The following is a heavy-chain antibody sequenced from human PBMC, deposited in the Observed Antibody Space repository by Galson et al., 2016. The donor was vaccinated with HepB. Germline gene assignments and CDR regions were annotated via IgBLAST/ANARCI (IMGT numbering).Heavy chain of an antibody. CDR1: GGTFRYYT. CDR3: SAPRGREQWLPLDY. D-gene: IGHD6-19*01. CDR2: IIPMLGTT. Sequence: SVKVSCKASGGTFRYYTYSWVRRAPGQGPEWMGGIIPMLGTTNYAKKFQDRVTITADESTNTVYMDLSSLRSEDTAVYYCSAPRGREQWLPLDYWGQGTLVTVSS. V-gene: IGHV1-69*13. J-gene: IGHJ4*02.